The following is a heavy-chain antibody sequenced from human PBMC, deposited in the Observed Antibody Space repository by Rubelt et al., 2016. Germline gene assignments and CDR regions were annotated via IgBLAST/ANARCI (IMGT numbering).Heavy chain of an antibody. J-gene: IGHJ3*02. D-gene: IGHD2-21*02. V-gene: IGHV4-39*07. CDR2: IYYTGSS. Sequence: TCTVSGGSISSGGYYWSWIRQHPGKGLEWIGSIYYTGSSYYNPSLKSRVTISSDTSKNQFSLKLSSVTAADTAVYYCARAIVVVTARAFDILGQGTMVTVSS. CDR1: GGSISSGGYY. CDR3: ARAIVVVTARAFDI.